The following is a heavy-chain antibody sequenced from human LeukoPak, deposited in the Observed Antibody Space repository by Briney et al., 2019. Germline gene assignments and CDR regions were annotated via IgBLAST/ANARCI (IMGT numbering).Heavy chain of an antibody. CDR2: INHNGEMI. V-gene: IGHV3-48*02. Sequence: GGSLRLSCAASGFTFSNYVMSWVRQAPGKGLEWVSYINHNGEMIFYPDFAKGRFTISRDNAKNSLYLQMNSLRDEDTAVYYCARDNDWAFHYWGQGTLVTVSS. CDR3: ARDNDWAFHY. D-gene: IGHD3-9*01. J-gene: IGHJ4*02. CDR1: GFTFSNYV.